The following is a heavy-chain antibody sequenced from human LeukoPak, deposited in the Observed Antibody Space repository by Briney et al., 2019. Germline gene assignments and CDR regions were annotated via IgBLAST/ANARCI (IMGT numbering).Heavy chain of an antibody. CDR2: ITWNGGST. CDR3: ARGIDDGDNWFDP. V-gene: IGHV3-20*04. Sequence: GGSLRLSCAASGFTFDDYGMSWVRQAPGKGLEWVSGITWNGGSTGYADSVKGRFTISRDNAKNSLNLQMNSLRAEDSALYYCARGIDDGDNWFDPWGQGTLVTVSS. J-gene: IGHJ5*02. D-gene: IGHD1-1*01. CDR1: GFTFDDYG.